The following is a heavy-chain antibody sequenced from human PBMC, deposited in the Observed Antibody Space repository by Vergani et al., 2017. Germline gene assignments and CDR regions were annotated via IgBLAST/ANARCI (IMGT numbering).Heavy chain of an antibody. CDR1: GYTFTSYA. D-gene: IGHD4-17*01. Sequence: QVQLVQSGAEVKKPGASVKVSCKASGYTFTSYAMHWVRQAPGQRLEWMGWINAGNGNTKYSQKFQGRVTITRDTSASTAYMELSSLRSEDTAVYYCARGRHDYGDYRINYYYYYGMDVWGQGTTVTVSS. CDR2: INAGNGNT. J-gene: IGHJ6*02. V-gene: IGHV1-3*01. CDR3: ARGRHDYGDYRINYYYYYGMDV.